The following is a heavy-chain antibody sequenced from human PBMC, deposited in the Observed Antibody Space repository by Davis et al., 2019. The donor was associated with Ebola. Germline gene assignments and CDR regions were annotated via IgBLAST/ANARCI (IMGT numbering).Heavy chain of an antibody. J-gene: IGHJ4*02. V-gene: IGHV3-30*03. CDR2: ISYDGSNK. D-gene: IGHD5-24*01. Sequence: GGSLRLSCAASGFTFSSYGMHWVRQAPGKGLEWVAVISYDGSNKYYADSVKGRFTISRDNSKNTLYLQMNSLRDEDTAVYYCARGDGYNLDYWGQGTLVTVSS. CDR3: ARGDGYNLDY. CDR1: GFTFSSYG.